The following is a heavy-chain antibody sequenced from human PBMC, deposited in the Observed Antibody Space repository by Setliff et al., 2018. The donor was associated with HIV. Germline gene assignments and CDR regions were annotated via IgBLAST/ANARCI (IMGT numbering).Heavy chain of an antibody. CDR2: IIPILGIT. J-gene: IGHJ4*02. V-gene: IGHV1-69*10. CDR1: GGSFSSYG. CDR3: ARSSYDILTGYYKALEY. D-gene: IGHD3-9*01. Sequence: ASVKVSCKASGGSFSSYGISWVRQAPGQGLEWMGGIIPILGITNYAQKFQGRVTISADKSTCTVSMELSSLRSGDTAVYHCARSSYDILTGYYKALEYWGQGTLVTVSS.